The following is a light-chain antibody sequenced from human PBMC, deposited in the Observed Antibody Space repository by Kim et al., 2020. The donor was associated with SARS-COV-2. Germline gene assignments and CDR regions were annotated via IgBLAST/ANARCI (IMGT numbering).Light chain of an antibody. J-gene: IGKJ2*01. Sequence: VSPGGRATLSCRASQSISTNLAWYQHKPGQAPSLLIYGASTRATGVPARFSGSGSGTDFTLTISSLQSEDFAVYFCQQYNKWPMYTFGQGTKLEI. CDR1: QSISTN. V-gene: IGKV3-15*01. CDR3: QQYNKWPMYT. CDR2: GAS.